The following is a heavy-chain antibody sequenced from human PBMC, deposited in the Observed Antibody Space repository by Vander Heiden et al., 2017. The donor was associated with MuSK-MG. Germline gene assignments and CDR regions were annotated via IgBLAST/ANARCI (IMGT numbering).Heavy chain of an antibody. D-gene: IGHD6-13*01. Sequence: QVQLQESGPGLVKPSETLSLTCAVSGYSISSGYYWGWIRQPPGKGLEWIGSIYHSGSTYYNLSLKSRVTISVDTSKNQFSLKLSSVTAADTAVYYCARQGAAAGTIHYYYMDVWGKGTTVTVSS. V-gene: IGHV4-38-2*01. CDR2: IYHSGST. J-gene: IGHJ6*03. CDR3: ARQGAAAGTIHYYYMDV. CDR1: GYSISSGYY.